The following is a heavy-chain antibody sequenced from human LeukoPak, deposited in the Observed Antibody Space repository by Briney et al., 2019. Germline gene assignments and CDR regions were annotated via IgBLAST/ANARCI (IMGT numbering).Heavy chain of an antibody. CDR2: IYYSGST. D-gene: IGHD3-9*01. CDR1: GGSISSSSYY. CDR3: ARQGILTGRNWFDP. Sequence: SETLSLTCTVSGGSISSSSYYWGWIRQPPGKGLEWIGGIYYSGSTYYNPSLKSRVTISVDTSKNQFSLKLSSVTAADTAVYYCARQGILTGRNWFDPWGQGTLVTVSS. J-gene: IGHJ5*02. V-gene: IGHV4-39*01.